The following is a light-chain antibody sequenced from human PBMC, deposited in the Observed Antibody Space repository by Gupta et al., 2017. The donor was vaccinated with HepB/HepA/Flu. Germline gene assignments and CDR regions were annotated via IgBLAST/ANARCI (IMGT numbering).Light chain of an antibody. Sequence: DIQLTQSPSFLSASVGDRVTITCRASQVIFSYLAWYQQKPGKAPKLLIYAASTLHSGVPSRFSGSGSGTEFILTISSLQPEDFATYYCQQLNSYPRTFGHGTKVDIK. V-gene: IGKV1-9*01. CDR2: AAS. J-gene: IGKJ3*01. CDR1: QVIFSY. CDR3: QQLNSYPRT.